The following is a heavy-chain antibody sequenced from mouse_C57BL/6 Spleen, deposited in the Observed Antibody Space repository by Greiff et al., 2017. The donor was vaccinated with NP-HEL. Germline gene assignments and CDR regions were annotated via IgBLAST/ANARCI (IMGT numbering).Heavy chain of an antibody. D-gene: IGHD1-1*01. Sequence: VQLQQSGPELVKPGASVKISCKASGYTFTDYYMNWVKQSHGKSLEWIGDINPNNGGTSYNQKFKGKATLTVDKSSSTAYMELRSLTSEDSAVYYCARLNQYFGSSPFDYWGQGTTLTVSS. CDR2: INPNNGGT. CDR3: ARLNQYFGSSPFDY. J-gene: IGHJ2*01. V-gene: IGHV1-26*01. CDR1: GYTFTDYY.